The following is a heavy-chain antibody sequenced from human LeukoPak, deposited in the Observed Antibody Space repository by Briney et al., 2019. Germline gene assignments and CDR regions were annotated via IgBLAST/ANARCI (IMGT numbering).Heavy chain of an antibody. V-gene: IGHV3-74*01. CDR2: INSDGSGT. D-gene: IGHD3-22*01. J-gene: IGHJ3*02. CDR1: GFTFRSNS. Sequence: PGGSLRLSCAASGFTFRSNSMNWVHQAPGKGLVWVSRINSDGSGTSYADSVKGRFTISRDNAKNTLYLQMNSLRAEDTAVYYCASYYYDNGGYWDAFDIWGQGTMVTVSS. CDR3: ASYYYDNGGYWDAFDI.